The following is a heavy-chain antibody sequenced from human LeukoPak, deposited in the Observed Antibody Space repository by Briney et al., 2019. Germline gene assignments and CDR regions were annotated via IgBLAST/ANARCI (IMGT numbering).Heavy chain of an antibody. CDR2: ISGSGDTT. V-gene: IGHV3-23*01. CDR1: GFTFSTYA. CDR3: AKAAVDTGHFDY. D-gene: IGHD5-18*01. J-gene: IGHJ4*02. Sequence: GGSLRLSCAASGFTFSTYAMSWVRQAPGKGLEWVSAISGSGDTTYYADPVKGRFTISRDNSKNTLYLQMNSLRAEDTAVYYCAKAAVDTGHFDYWGQGTLVTVSS.